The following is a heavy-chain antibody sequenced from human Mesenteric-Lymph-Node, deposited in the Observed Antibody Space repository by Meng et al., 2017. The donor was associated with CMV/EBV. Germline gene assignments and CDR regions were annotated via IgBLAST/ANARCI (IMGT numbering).Heavy chain of an antibody. CDR1: GFSFSNYA. D-gene: IGHD3-3*01. CDR3: AKEKGVNGMDV. J-gene: IGHJ6*02. Sequence: GESLKISCAASGFSFSNYAINWVRQAPGKGLEWVSAISGSAGSTFYADSVRGRFTISRDTSKNTLYLQMNSLRDEDTAIYYCAKEKGVNGMDVWGRGTTVTVSS. V-gene: IGHV3-23*01. CDR2: ISGSAGST.